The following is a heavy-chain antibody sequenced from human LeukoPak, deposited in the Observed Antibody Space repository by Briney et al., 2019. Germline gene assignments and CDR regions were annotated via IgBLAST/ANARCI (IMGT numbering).Heavy chain of an antibody. Sequence: SETLSLTCAVYGGSFSDYYWSWIRQPPGKGLEWIGYIYYTGTTNYNPSLKSRVTISVDTSKNQFSLRLSSVTAADTAVYYCARYSTSKKPFDSWGQGTLVTVSS. CDR1: GGSFSDYY. V-gene: IGHV4-59*01. CDR2: IYYTGTT. J-gene: IGHJ4*02. CDR3: ARYSTSKKPFDS. D-gene: IGHD6-6*01.